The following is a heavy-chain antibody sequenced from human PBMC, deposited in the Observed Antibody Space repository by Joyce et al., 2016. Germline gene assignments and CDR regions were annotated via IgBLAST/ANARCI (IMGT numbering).Heavy chain of an antibody. V-gene: IGHV3-33*01. CDR2: IWFDGRNI. J-gene: IGHJ6*02. Sequence: QVQLVESGGGVVQPGRSLRLSCAASGFTFSSYGLYWVRQAAGKGLEWVAVIWFDGRNIYYADSVKGRFTISRDNSKKRLYLQMNSLRAEDTAVYYCARETSGYGMDVWGPGTTVIVSS. CDR1: GFTFSSYG. CDR3: ARETSGYGMDV. D-gene: IGHD3-3*01.